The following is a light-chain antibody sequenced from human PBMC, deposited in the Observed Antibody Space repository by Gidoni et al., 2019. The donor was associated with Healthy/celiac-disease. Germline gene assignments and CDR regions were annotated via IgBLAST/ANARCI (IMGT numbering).Light chain of an antibody. CDR1: ALPKQY. CDR2: KDS. Sequence: SYELTQPSPVSLSPGQTARITCSGDALPKQYAYWYQQKPGQAPVLVIYKDSERPSGIPERFSGSSSGTTVTLTISGVQAEDEADYYCQSADSSGTYPRVFGGGTKLTVL. J-gene: IGLJ2*01. V-gene: IGLV3-25*03. CDR3: QSADSSGTYPRV.